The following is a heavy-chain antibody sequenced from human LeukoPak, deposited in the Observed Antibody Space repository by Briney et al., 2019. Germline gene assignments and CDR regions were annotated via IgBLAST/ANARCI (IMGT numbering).Heavy chain of an antibody. D-gene: IGHD5-18*01. CDR1: EYTFTGYY. Sequence: ASVKVSCKASEYTFTGYYMHWVRQAPGQGLEWMGWINPNSGGTNYAQKFQGRVTMTRDTSISTAYMELSRLRSDDTAVYYCARGPRGYSYGLLIAYDYWGQGTLVTVSS. J-gene: IGHJ4*02. CDR3: ARGPRGYSYGLLIAYDY. CDR2: INPNSGGT. V-gene: IGHV1-2*02.